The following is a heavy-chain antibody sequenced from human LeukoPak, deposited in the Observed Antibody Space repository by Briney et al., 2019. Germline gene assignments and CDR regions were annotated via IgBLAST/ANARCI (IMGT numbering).Heavy chain of an antibody. CDR3: ARGSRTIVTTKFARGHYMDV. V-gene: IGHV3-30*19. CDR1: GFTFSTYG. CDR2: ISFDGSNK. J-gene: IGHJ6*03. Sequence: GGSLRLSCAASGFTFSTYGMHWVRQAPGKGLEWVAVISFDGSNKYYADSVKGRFTISRDNSKNTLYLQMNSLRAEDTAVYYSARGSRTIVTTKFARGHYMDVWGKGTTVTVSS. D-gene: IGHD5-12*01.